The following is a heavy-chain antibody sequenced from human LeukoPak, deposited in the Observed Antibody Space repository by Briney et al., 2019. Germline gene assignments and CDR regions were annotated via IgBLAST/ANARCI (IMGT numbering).Heavy chain of an antibody. D-gene: IGHD4-17*01. Sequence: SETLSLTCTVSGVSISIYYWRWIRPTPGKGLGWSVGNYYSGRTNYNPSLKRRVTISVDTSKNQFSLKLSSVTAADTAVYYCARTYGDSLSFDYWGQGTLVTVSS. CDR3: ARTYGDSLSFDY. J-gene: IGHJ4*02. CDR2: NYYSGRT. CDR1: GVSISIYY. V-gene: IGHV4-59*01.